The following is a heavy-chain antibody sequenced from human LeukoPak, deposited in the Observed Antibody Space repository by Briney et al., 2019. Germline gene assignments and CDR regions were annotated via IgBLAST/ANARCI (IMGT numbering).Heavy chain of an antibody. D-gene: IGHD5-12*01. V-gene: IGHV4-31*03. J-gene: IGHJ4*02. Sequence: PSETLSLTCTVSGGSISSGGYYWNWIRQHPGKGLEWIGYIYYSGTSYYNPSLKSRVTISIDTSKNQFSLNLSSVTAADTAVYYCARDRSGYSGQGPFDYWGQGTLVTVSS. CDR1: GGSISSGGYY. CDR2: IYYSGTS. CDR3: ARDRSGYSGQGPFDY.